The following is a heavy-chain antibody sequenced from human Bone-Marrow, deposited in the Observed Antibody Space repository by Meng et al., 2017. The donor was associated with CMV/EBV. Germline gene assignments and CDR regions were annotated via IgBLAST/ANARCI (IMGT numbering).Heavy chain of an antibody. CDR1: GLTLDGYT. J-gene: IGHJ4*02. V-gene: IGHV3-43*01. CDR3: AKDISGGWFRGSFDY. CDR2: ISWEGGNT. D-gene: IGHD3-10*01. Sequence: SGLTLDGYTMQWVRQAPGKSLEWVARISWEGGNTYYAGSVKGRFTISRDNSKNSLYLQMNSLRTEDTALYYCAKDISGGWFRGSFDYWGQGTLVTVSS.